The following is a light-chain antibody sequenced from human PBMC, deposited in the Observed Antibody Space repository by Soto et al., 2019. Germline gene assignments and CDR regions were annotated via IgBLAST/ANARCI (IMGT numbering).Light chain of an antibody. Sequence: DIRMTQSPSSLSASVGDRVTMTCRASETISTFLNWYQHKPGKAPKLLIYAASRLQSGVPSRFSGSGSGTDFTLTINGLQPEDFASYYCQQSYSTSPITFGQGTRLEI. CDR1: ETISTF. CDR2: AAS. J-gene: IGKJ5*01. V-gene: IGKV1-39*01. CDR3: QQSYSTSPIT.